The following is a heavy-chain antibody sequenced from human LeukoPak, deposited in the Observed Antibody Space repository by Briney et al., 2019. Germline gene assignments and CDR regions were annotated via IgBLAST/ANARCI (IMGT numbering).Heavy chain of an antibody. V-gene: IGHV3-21*01. CDR1: GFTFSSYS. CDR3: ASLCGSDCYRLGDY. D-gene: IGHD2-21*02. J-gene: IGHJ4*02. CDR2: ISSSSSYI. Sequence: GGSLRLSCAASGFTFSSYSMNWVRQAPGKGLEWVSSISSSSSYIYYADSVKGRFTISRDNAKNSLYLQMNSLRAEDTAVYYCASLCGSDCYRLGDYWGQGTLVTVSS.